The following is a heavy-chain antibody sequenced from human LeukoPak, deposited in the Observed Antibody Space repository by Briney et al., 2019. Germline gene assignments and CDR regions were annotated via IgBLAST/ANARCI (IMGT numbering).Heavy chain of an antibody. Sequence: SETLSLTCTVSGGSISSGGYYWSWIRQPPGKGLEWIGYIYYSGSTYYNPSLKSRVTISVDTSKNQFSLKLSSVTAADTAVYYCARVAYPNWFDPWGQGTLVTVSS. V-gene: IGHV4-31*03. CDR3: ARVAYPNWFDP. CDR2: IYYSGST. J-gene: IGHJ5*02. CDR1: GGSISSGGYY. D-gene: IGHD3-16*01.